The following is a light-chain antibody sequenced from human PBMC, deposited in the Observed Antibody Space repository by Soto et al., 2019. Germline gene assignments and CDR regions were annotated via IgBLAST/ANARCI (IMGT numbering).Light chain of an antibody. V-gene: IGKV1-39*01. CDR1: QSISSN. Sequence: DIQRTQSPSSLSASVGDRVTITCRASQSISSNLNWYQQKPGKAPNLLIYDASSLQGGVPLRFSGSGSGTDFTLTISSLQPEDFATYYCQQSDSIPITFGQGTRLEIK. CDR3: QQSDSIPIT. CDR2: DAS. J-gene: IGKJ5*01.